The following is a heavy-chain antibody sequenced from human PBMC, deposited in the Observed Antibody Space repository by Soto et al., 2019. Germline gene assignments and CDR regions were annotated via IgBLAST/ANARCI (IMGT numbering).Heavy chain of an antibody. V-gene: IGHV4-59*01. Sequence: SETLSLTCTVSGGSTTSDYWSWIRQPPGEGLEWLGYIFHSLGAKYNPSLGSRGTISLDTSKNQLSLSLRSVAAADTAIYFCVRDLNGSGDYWGQGTLVTVSS. CDR2: IFHSLGA. D-gene: IGHD3-10*01. CDR1: GGSTTSDY. J-gene: IGHJ4*02. CDR3: VRDLNGSGDY.